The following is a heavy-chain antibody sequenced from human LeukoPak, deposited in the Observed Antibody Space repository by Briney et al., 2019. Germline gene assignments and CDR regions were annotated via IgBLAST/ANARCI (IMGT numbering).Heavy chain of an antibody. CDR3: AKDYYDSSGYSPFDY. Sequence: GGSLRLSCAASGFTFSSYGMHWVRQAPGKGLEWVAFIRYDGSNKYYADSVKGRFTISRDNSKNTLYLQMNSLRAEDTAVCYCAKDYYDSSGYSPFDYWGQGTLVTVSS. J-gene: IGHJ4*02. V-gene: IGHV3-30*02. D-gene: IGHD3-22*01. CDR1: GFTFSSYG. CDR2: IRYDGSNK.